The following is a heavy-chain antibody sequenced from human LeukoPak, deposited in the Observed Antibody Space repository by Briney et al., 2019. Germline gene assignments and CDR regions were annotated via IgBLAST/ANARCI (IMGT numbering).Heavy chain of an antibody. CDR3: ARSTPDTAMVFDY. CDR2: ISNSGNYI. J-gene: IGHJ4*02. V-gene: IGHV3-21*01. CDR1: AFMFSRYS. Sequence: GGSLRLSCAASAFMFSRYSMHWVRQAPGKGLEWVSSISNSGNYIYYADSVKGRFTISRDNDKNSLYLQMNSLRVEDTAVYYCARSTPDTAMVFDYWGQGTLVTVSS. D-gene: IGHD5-18*01.